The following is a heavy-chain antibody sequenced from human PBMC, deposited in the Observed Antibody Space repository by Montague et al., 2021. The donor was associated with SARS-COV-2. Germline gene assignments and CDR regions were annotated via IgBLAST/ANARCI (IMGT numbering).Heavy chain of an antibody. CDR3: TSGREGNYNVMDV. V-gene: IGHV6-1*01. Sequence: CAISGDSVSRISATSDWLTPSLSSPLDRLGRPYYRSKWYNDYAVAVIGRVTINPDTSKNQFSLQLNSVTPEDTAIYYCTSGREGNYNVMDVWGQGTTVTVSS. J-gene: IGHJ6*02. CDR1: GDSVSRISAT. CDR2: PYYRSKWYN. D-gene: IGHD1-1*01.